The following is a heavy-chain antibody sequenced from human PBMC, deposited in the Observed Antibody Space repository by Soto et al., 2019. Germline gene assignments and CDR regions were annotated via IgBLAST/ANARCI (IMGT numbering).Heavy chain of an antibody. D-gene: IGHD3-10*01. J-gene: IGHJ6*02. CDR1: GFTFTSYG. Sequence: QVQLVQSGAEVKKPGASVKVSCKASGFTFTSYGISWVRQAHGQAFAWLGWIRAYHGHTNYAQKLQGRVTMTTDTPTSTAYMELRSLRSDDTAVYYCARALTPRWFHWNVWGQGTTVTVSS. V-gene: IGHV1-18*01. CDR3: ARALTPRWFHWNV. CDR2: IRAYHGHT.